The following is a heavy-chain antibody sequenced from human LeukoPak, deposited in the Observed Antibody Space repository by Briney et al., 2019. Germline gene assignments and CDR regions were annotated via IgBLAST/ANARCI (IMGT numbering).Heavy chain of an antibody. Sequence: GGSLRLSCATSGFTFSNFWMSWVRQAPGRGLEWVASINQGASQKYYLDSVKGRFTISRDNNAKNSLFLQMNSLRAEDTAVYYCARHRSGGSQDDAFDIWGQGTMVTVSS. J-gene: IGHJ3*02. V-gene: IGHV3-7*01. D-gene: IGHD2-15*01. CDR1: GFTFSNFW. CDR3: ARHRSGGSQDDAFDI. CDR2: INQGASQK.